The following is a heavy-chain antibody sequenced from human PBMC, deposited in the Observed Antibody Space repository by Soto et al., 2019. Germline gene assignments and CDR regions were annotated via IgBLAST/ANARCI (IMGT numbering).Heavy chain of an antibody. CDR2: INAGNGNT. Sequence: QVQLVQSGAEVKKPGASVKVSCKASGYTFTSYAMHWVRQAPGQRLEWMGWINAGNGNTKYSQKFQGRVTITRDTSASTAYMELSSLRSEDTAVYYCARDRKGYYDFWSGYRSDWFDPWGQGTLVTVSS. V-gene: IGHV1-3*01. D-gene: IGHD3-3*01. J-gene: IGHJ5*02. CDR3: ARDRKGYYDFWSGYRSDWFDP. CDR1: GYTFTSYA.